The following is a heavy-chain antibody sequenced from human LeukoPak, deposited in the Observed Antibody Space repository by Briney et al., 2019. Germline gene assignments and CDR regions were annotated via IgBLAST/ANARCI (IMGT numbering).Heavy chain of an antibody. CDR1: GFTLTDYI. CDR3: ARYYLETSGYSPFFDY. CDR2: ISSSGSNI. J-gene: IGHJ4*02. D-gene: IGHD5-12*01. Sequence: GGSLRLSCAASGFTLTDYIFTWVRQAPGKGLEWVSSISSSGSNIYYADSMKGRFTVSRDNAKNSLYLQMNSPRAEDTAVYYCARYYLETSGYSPFFDYWGQGTLVTVSS. V-gene: IGHV3-21*01.